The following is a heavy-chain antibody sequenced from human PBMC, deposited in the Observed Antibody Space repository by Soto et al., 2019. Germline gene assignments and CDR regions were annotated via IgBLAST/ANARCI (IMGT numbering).Heavy chain of an antibody. Sequence: QVQLVESGGGVVQPGRSLRLSCAASGFTFSSYAMHWVRQAPGKGLEWVAVISYDGSNKYYADSVKGRFTISRDNSKNTLYLQMNSLRAEDTAVYYCARDGSALPYYYYGMDVWGQGTTVTVSS. J-gene: IGHJ6*02. D-gene: IGHD6-6*01. CDR1: GFTFSSYA. CDR2: ISYDGSNK. V-gene: IGHV3-30-3*01. CDR3: ARDGSALPYYYYGMDV.